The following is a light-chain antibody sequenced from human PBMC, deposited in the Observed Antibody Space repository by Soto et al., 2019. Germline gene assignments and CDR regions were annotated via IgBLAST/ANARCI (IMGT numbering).Light chain of an antibody. J-gene: IGLJ2*01. CDR3: SSYSSTTSVV. CDR2: DAS. CDR1: SSDIGGYNL. V-gene: IGLV2-14*03. Sequence: QSVLTQPAAVSGTLGQSITISCTGTSSDIGGYNLVSWYQQHPGKAPRLLIYDASNRSSGISNRFSGSKSGNTASLAIAGLPAEDEADYYCSSYSSTTSVVFGGGTKLTVL.